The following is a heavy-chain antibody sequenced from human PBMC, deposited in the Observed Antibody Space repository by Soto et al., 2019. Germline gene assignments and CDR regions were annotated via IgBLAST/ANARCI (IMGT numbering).Heavy chain of an antibody. Sequence: GGSLRLSCAASGFTFSSYAMSWVRQAPGKGLEWVSAISGSGGSTYYADSVKGRFTISRDNSKNTLYLQMNSLRAEDTAVYYCAKGLPVLRFLEWPHAFDIWGQGTMVTVSS. CDR1: GFTFSSYA. V-gene: IGHV3-23*01. CDR3: AKGLPVLRFLEWPHAFDI. CDR2: ISGSGGST. D-gene: IGHD3-3*01. J-gene: IGHJ3*02.